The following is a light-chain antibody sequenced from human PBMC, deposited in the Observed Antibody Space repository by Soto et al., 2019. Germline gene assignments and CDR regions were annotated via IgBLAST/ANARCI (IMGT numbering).Light chain of an antibody. CDR1: QSISSW. CDR3: QQYNSYLIT. Sequence: DIPMTQSPCTLSASVGDRVTITCRASQSISSWLAWYQQKPGKAAKLLIYKASSLESGVPSRFSGSGSGTEFTLTISSLQPDDFATYYCQQYNSYLITFGQGTRLEFK. J-gene: IGKJ5*01. V-gene: IGKV1-5*03. CDR2: KAS.